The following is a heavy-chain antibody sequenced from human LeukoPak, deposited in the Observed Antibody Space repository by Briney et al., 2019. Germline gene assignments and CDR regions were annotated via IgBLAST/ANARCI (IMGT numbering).Heavy chain of an antibody. V-gene: IGHV3-48*03. J-gene: IGHJ4*02. CDR2: ISSSGSTI. CDR1: GFTFSSYE. D-gene: IGHD5-12*01. CDR3: ARGYSGYDFDY. Sequence: GGSLRLSCAASGFTFSSYEMNWVRQAPGKGLEWVSYISSSGSTIYYADSVKGRFTISRDNAKNSLYLQMNSLRAEDTAVYYCARGYSGYDFDYWGQGTLVTVSS.